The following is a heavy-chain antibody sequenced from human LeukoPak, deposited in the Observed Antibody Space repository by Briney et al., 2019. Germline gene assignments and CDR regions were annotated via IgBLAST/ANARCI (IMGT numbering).Heavy chain of an antibody. D-gene: IGHD5-18*01. J-gene: IGHJ4*02. CDR1: GGSISSYY. CDR3: ARVRGYSYGIDY. Sequence: SETLSLTCTVSGGSISSYYWSWIRQPPGKGLEWIGYIYYSGSTNYNPSLKSRVTVSVDTSKNQFSLKLSSVTAADTAVYYCARVRGYSYGIDYWGQGTLVTVSS. V-gene: IGHV4-59*01. CDR2: IYYSGST.